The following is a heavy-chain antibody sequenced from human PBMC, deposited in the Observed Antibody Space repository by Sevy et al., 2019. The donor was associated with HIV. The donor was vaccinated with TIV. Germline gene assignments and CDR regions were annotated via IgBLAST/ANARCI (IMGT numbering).Heavy chain of an antibody. Sequence: GGSLRLSCAASGFTFSSYSMNWVRQAPGKGLEWVSSISSSSSYIYYADSVKGRFTISRDNAKNSLYLQMNSLRAEDTAVYYCAREGRYCSSTSCYDDYYYGMDVWGQGTSVTVSS. D-gene: IGHD2-2*01. CDR2: ISSSSSYI. J-gene: IGHJ6*02. V-gene: IGHV3-21*01. CDR1: GFTFSSYS. CDR3: AREGRYCSSTSCYDDYYYGMDV.